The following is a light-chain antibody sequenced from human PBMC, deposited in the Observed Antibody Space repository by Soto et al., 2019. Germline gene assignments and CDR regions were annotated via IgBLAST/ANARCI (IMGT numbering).Light chain of an antibody. V-gene: IGLV2-8*01. J-gene: IGLJ1*01. CDR3: SSYAGSNNRV. CDR2: EVS. Sequence: QSALTQPPSASGSPGQSVTISCTGTSSDVGGYNYVSWYQQHPGEAPKLMIDEVSKRPSGVPDRFSGSKSGNTASLTVSGLQAEDEADYYCSSYAGSNNRVFGTGTKLTVL. CDR1: SSDVGGYNY.